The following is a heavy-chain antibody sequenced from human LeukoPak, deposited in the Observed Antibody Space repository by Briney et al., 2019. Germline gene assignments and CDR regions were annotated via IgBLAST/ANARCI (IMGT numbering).Heavy chain of an antibody. J-gene: IGHJ4*02. CDR2: ISSSSSYI. V-gene: IGHV3-21*01. D-gene: IGHD3-22*01. CDR3: ARDTIYYYDSSGYYCDY. CDR1: GFTFSSYS. Sequence: GGSLRLSCAASGFTFSSYSMNWVRQAPGKGLEWVSSISSSSSYIYYADSVKGRFTISRDNAKNSLYLQMNSLRAEDTAVYYCARDTIYYYDSSGYYCDYWGQGTLVTVSS.